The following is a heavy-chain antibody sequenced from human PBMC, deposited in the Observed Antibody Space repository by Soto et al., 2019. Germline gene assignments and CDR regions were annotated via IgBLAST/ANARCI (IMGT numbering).Heavy chain of an antibody. CDR1: GFTFSDYY. V-gene: IGHV3-11*01. J-gene: IGHJ4*01. D-gene: IGHD2-15*01. Sequence: PGGSLRVSCAASGFTFSDYYMILISPATGKGLEWVSYISSSGSTIYYADSVKGRFTISRDNAKNSLYLQMNSLRAEDTAVYYCARDQGYCSGGSCYYDYWGHGTLVPVSS. CDR3: ARDQGYCSGGSCYYDY. CDR2: ISSSGSTI.